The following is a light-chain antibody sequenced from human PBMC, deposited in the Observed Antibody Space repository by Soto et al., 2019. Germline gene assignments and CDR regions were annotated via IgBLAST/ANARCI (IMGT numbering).Light chain of an antibody. CDR3: QQYNDWPRT. CDR1: QSVSSS. CDR2: GAS. J-gene: IGKJ1*01. Sequence: EIVVTQSPATLSVSPGERVTLSCRASQSVSSSLAWYQQKPGQAPRLLIYGASTRATGIPARFSGSGSGTEFTLTISSLQSEDFAVYYCQQYNDWPRTFGQGTKV. V-gene: IGKV3-15*01.